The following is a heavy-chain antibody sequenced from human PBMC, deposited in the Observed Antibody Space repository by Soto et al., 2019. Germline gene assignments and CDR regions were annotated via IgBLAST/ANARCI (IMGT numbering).Heavy chain of an antibody. J-gene: IGHJ6*02. CDR3: AIDPHVSPLYYDSSGTTPEPGMDV. V-gene: IGHV3-23*01. CDR1: GFTFSSYA. Sequence: PGGSLRLSCAASGFTFSSYAMSWVRQAPGKGLEWVSAISGSGGSTYYADSVKGRFTISRDNSKNTLYLQMNSLRAEDTAVYYCAIDPHVSPLYYDSSGTTPEPGMDVWGQGTTVTVSS. D-gene: IGHD3-22*01. CDR2: ISGSGGST.